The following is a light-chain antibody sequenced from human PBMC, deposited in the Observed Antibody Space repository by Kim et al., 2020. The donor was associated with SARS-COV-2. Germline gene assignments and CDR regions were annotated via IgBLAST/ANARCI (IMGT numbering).Light chain of an antibody. Sequence: SSELTQDPAVSVALGQTVRITCQGDSLRGCYAAWYQQKPGQAPILVIYDDNSRPSGIPDRFSGSNSGNTASLTITGARAEDEADYYCKSRGSSGNHWVFGGGTKLTVL. CDR3: KSRGSSGNHWV. J-gene: IGLJ3*02. V-gene: IGLV3-19*01. CDR2: DDN. CDR1: SLRGCY.